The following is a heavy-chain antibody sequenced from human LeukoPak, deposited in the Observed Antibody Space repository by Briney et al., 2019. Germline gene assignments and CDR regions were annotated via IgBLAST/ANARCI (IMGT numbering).Heavy chain of an antibody. V-gene: IGHV5-10-1*01. CDR2: IDPSDSYT. Sequence: PGESLKISCKGSGYSFTSYWISWVRQMPGKGLEWMGRIDPSDSYTNYSPSFQGHVTISADKSVSTAYLQWSSLKASDAAMYYCARHDSSSWYVWLVDYWGQGTLVTVSS. CDR3: ARHDSSSWYVWLVDY. CDR1: GYSFTSYW. J-gene: IGHJ4*02. D-gene: IGHD6-13*01.